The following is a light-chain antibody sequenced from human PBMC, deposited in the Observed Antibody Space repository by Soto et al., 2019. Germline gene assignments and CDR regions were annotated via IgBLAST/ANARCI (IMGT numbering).Light chain of an antibody. CDR3: QQYSDAPLT. V-gene: IGKV3-20*01. J-gene: IGKJ4*01. CDR2: GAS. Sequence: EIVLTQSPGTLSLSPGEGATLSCRASQTISRSLLAWYQQKPGQAPRLLISGASSRATGIPDRFSGSGSGTDFPLTISRLEPEDFAVYYCQQYSDAPLTFGGGTKVEIK. CDR1: QTISRSL.